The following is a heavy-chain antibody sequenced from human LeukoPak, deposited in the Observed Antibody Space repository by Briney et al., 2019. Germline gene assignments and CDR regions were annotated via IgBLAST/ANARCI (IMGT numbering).Heavy chain of an antibody. CDR2: IWHDGSNK. D-gene: IGHD3-9*01. Sequence: PGRSLRLSCAASGFTFSSYGMNWVRQAPGKGLEWVAVIWHDGSNKYYADSVKGRFTISRDNSKNTLYLQMNSLRAEDTAVYYCAKCPSGVLRYFAPIDYWGQGTLVTVSS. J-gene: IGHJ4*02. V-gene: IGHV3-33*06. CDR1: GFTFSSYG. CDR3: AKCPSGVLRYFAPIDY.